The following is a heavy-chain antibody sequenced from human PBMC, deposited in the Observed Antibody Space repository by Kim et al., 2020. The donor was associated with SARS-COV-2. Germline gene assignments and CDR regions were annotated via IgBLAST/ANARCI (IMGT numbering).Heavy chain of an antibody. D-gene: IGHD3-22*01. Sequence: SETLSLTCTVSGGSISSYYWSWIRQPPGKGLEWIGYIYYSGSTNYNPSLKSRVTISVDTSKNQFSLKLSSMTAADTAVYYCARSQYYYYDSSGLPSNWFDPWGQGTLVTVSS. V-gene: IGHV4-59*01. CDR3: ARSQYYYYDSSGLPSNWFDP. CDR2: IYYSGST. J-gene: IGHJ5*02. CDR1: GGSISSYY.